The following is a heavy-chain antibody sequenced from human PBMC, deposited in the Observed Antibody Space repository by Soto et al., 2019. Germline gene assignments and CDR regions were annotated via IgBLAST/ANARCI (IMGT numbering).Heavy chain of an antibody. Sequence: APVKVSCKDSGYNFTNYPTTCVRQAPGGKRHSLLWVSTYNGNAHYPLAAQARASITTDTSTSTAYLELRNLRSDGTAVYYCAREGSGWDFDNWGQGTPVTVSS. CDR3: AREGSGWDFDN. CDR2: VSTYNGNA. CDR1: GYNFTNYP. J-gene: IGHJ4*02. V-gene: IGHV1-18*01. D-gene: IGHD6-19*01.